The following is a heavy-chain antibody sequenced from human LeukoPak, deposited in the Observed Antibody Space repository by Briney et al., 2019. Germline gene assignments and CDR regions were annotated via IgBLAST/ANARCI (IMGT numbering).Heavy chain of an antibody. CDR3: ARVFVGSGYWAPFDY. CDR2: INPNSGGT. Sequence: GASVKVSCKASGYTFTGYYMHWVRQAPGQGLEWMGWINPNSGGTNYAQKFQGRVTMTRDTSISTAYTELSRLRSDDTAVYYCARVFVGSGYWAPFDYWGQGTLVTVSS. D-gene: IGHD3-3*01. V-gene: IGHV1-2*02. J-gene: IGHJ4*02. CDR1: GYTFTGYY.